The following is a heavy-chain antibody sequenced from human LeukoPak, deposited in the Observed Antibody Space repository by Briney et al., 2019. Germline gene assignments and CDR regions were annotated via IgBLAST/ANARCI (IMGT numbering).Heavy chain of an antibody. V-gene: IGHV3-23*01. J-gene: IGHJ6*03. CDR1: SFTFSSYV. CDR3: AKCSGWFVRGKDYYYYYMDV. CDR2: VSTTGGST. D-gene: IGHD6-19*01. Sequence: GGSLRLSCGASSFTFSSYVMGWVRQAPGKGLEWVSTVSTTGGSTYYADSVKGRFTISRDNSKDTLYLQMNSLRAEDTAVYYCAKCSGWFVRGKDYYYYYMDVWGKGTTVTVSS.